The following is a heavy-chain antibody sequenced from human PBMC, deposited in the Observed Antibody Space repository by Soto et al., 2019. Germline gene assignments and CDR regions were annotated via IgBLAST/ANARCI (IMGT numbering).Heavy chain of an antibody. J-gene: IGHJ5*02. V-gene: IGHV3-48*01. CDR3: AREALLNWFDP. CDR1: GFTFSSYG. CDR2: ISCSSSTI. Sequence: GGSLRLSCAASGFTFSSYGMRWVRQAPGKGLEWVSYISCSSSTIYYADSVKGRFTISRDNAKNSLYLQMNSLRAEDTAVYYCAREALLNWFDPWGQGTLVTVSS. D-gene: IGHD2-15*01.